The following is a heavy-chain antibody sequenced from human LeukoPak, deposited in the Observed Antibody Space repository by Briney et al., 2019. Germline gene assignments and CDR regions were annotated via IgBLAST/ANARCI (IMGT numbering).Heavy chain of an antibody. Sequence: SETLSLTCTVSGGSISSSSYYWGWIRQPPGKGLEWIGSIYYSGSTYYNPSLKSRVTISVDTSKNQFSLKLSSVTAADTAVYYRASGRNMVRHNWFDPWGQGTLVTVSS. J-gene: IGHJ5*02. D-gene: IGHD3-10*01. CDR2: IYYSGST. CDR3: ASGRNMVRHNWFDP. V-gene: IGHV4-39*01. CDR1: GGSISSSSYY.